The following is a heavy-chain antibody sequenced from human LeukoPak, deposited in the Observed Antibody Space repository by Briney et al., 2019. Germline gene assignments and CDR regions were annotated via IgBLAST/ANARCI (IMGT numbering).Heavy chain of an antibody. V-gene: IGHV1-18*01. D-gene: IGHD3-10*01. Sequence: GASVKVSCKASGYTFTSYGISWVRQAPGQGLEWMGWISAYNGNTNYAQKLQGRVTMTTDTSTSTAYMELRSLRSDDTAVYYCARESRLLWFGESPYWGQGTLVTVSS. J-gene: IGHJ4*02. CDR1: GYTFTSYG. CDR3: ARESRLLWFGESPY. CDR2: ISAYNGNT.